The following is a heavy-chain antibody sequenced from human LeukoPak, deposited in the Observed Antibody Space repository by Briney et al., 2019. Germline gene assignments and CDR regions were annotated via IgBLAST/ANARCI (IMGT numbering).Heavy chain of an antibody. D-gene: IGHD4-23*01. CDR3: AKIGGNVVY. Sequence: RTGGSLRLSCAASGFSLSSYGMSWVRQAPGKGLEWVSSINNSGGRTYYADSVKGRFAISRDNPKNTLYLQMNSLRAEDTAVYYCAKIGGNVVYWGQGTLVTVSS. J-gene: IGHJ4*02. CDR2: INNSGGRT. CDR1: GFSLSSYG. V-gene: IGHV3-23*01.